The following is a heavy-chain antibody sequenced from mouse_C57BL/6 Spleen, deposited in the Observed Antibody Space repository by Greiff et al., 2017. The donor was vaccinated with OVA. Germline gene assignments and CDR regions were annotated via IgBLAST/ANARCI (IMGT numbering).Heavy chain of an antibody. CDR3: TTNSKNY. V-gene: IGHV14-4*01. CDR2: IDPENGDT. J-gene: IGHJ2*01. D-gene: IGHD2-5*01. Sequence: VTLKESGAELVRPGASVKLSCTASGFNIKDDYMHWVKQRPEQGLEWIGWIDPENGDTEYASKFQGKATITADTSSNTAYLQLSSLTSEDTAVYYCTTNSKNYWGQGTTLTVSS. CDR1: GFNIKDDY.